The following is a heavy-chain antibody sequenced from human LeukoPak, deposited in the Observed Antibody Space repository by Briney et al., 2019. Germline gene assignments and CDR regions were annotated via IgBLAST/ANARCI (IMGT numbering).Heavy chain of an antibody. V-gene: IGHV3-30-3*01. D-gene: IGHD2-21*02. J-gene: IGHJ4*02. Sequence: PGRSLRLSCAASGFTFSSYAMHWDRQAPGKGLEWVAVISYDGSNKYYADSVKGRFTISRDNSKNTLYLQMNSLRAEDTAVYYCARPGGDWNYFDYWGQGTLVTVSS. CDR3: ARPGGDWNYFDY. CDR2: ISYDGSNK. CDR1: GFTFSSYA.